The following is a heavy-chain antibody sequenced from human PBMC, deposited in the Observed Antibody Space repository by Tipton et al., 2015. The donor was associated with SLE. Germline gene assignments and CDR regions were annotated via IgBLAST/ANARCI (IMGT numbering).Heavy chain of an antibody. Sequence: QLVQSGAEVKKPGAAVKISCKTSGYTFTSNYIHWVRQAPGQGLEWMGIINPGGGRATYSQKFQGRVTMTRDTSTSTVYMELSSLRSEDSALYYCARGGIFGVCALDFWGQGTLVTVSS. CDR3: ARGGIFGVCALDF. J-gene: IGHJ4*02. V-gene: IGHV1-46*01. CDR2: INPGGGRA. D-gene: IGHD3-3*01. CDR1: GYTFTSNY.